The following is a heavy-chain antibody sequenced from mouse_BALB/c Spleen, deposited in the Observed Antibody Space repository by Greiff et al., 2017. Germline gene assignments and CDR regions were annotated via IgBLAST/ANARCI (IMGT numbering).Heavy chain of an antibody. J-gene: IGHJ4*01. V-gene: IGHV3-6*02. CDR1: GYSITSGYY. D-gene: IGHD2-4*01. Sequence: ESGPGLVKPSQSLSLTCSVTGYSITSGYYWNWIRQFPGNKLEWMGYISYDGSNNYNPSLKNRISITRDTSKNQFFLKLNSVTTEDTATYYCASNYYDYDGYAMDYWGQGTSVTVSS. CDR2: ISYDGSN. CDR3: ASNYYDYDGYAMDY.